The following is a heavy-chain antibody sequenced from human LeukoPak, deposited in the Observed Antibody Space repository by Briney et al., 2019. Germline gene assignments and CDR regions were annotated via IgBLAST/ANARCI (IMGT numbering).Heavy chain of an antibody. CDR1: GFTFTTYW. Sequence: QAGGSLRLSCAASGFTFTTYWMSWVRQAPGKGLEWVANIKQDGTEEYYVDSVKGRFTISRDNAKNSLYLQMNSLRVEDTAVYYCAKVAKYYYGSETYYFFEHWGQGTPVTASS. CDR2: IKQDGTEE. J-gene: IGHJ4*02. D-gene: IGHD3-10*01. V-gene: IGHV3-7*01. CDR3: AKVAKYYYGSETYYFFEH.